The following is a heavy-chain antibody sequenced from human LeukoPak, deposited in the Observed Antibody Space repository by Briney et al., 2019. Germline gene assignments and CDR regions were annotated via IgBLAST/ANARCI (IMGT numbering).Heavy chain of an antibody. Sequence: GGSLRLSCAASGFTFSSYGMHWVRQAPGKGLEWVAVISYDGSNKYYADSVKGRFTISRDNSKNTLYLEMNSLRAEATALYYCAKGLTPYSSSRVNGMDVWGQGTTVTVSS. CDR1: GFTFSSYG. D-gene: IGHD6-6*01. CDR2: ISYDGSNK. J-gene: IGHJ6*02. V-gene: IGHV3-30*18. CDR3: AKGLTPYSSSRVNGMDV.